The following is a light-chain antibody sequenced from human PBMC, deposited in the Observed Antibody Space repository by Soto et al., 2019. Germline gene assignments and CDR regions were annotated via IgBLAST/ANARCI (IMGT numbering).Light chain of an antibody. Sequence: QSALTQPASVSGSPGQSITISCTGTSSDVGGYNYVSWYQQHPGKAPKLMIYDVSNRPSGVSNRCSGSKSGNTASLTISGRQAEDEADYYCSSYTSSSTLVVFGTGTKLTVL. V-gene: IGLV2-14*01. CDR2: DVS. J-gene: IGLJ1*01. CDR1: SSDVGGYNY. CDR3: SSYTSSSTLVV.